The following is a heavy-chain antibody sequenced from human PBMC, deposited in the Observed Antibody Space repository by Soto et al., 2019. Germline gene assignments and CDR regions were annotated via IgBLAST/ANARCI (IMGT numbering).Heavy chain of an antibody. V-gene: IGHV3-48*02. CDR3: ARSRRIKYYFDY. CDR1: GFTFSSYS. J-gene: IGHJ4*02. Sequence: GSLSLSCAASGFTFSSYSMNWVRPAPGKGLEWVSYISSSSSTIYYADSVKGRFTISRDNAKNSLYLQMNSLRDEDTAVYYCARSRRIKYYFDYWGQGTLVTVSS. CDR2: ISSSSSTI.